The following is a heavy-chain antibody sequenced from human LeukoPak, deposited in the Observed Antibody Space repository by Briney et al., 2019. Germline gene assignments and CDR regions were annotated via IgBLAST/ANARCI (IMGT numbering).Heavy chain of an antibody. CDR2: ISGSGGST. J-gene: IGHJ6*03. CDR3: AKSQAAAGTWYYYYYMDV. CDR1: GFTFSSYA. Sequence: GGSLRLSCAASGFTFSSYAMSWVRQAPGKGLEWVSAISGSGGSTYYADSVKGRFTISRDNSKNTLYLQMNSLRAEDTAVYYCAKSQAAAGTWYYYYYMDVWGKGTTVTVSS. V-gene: IGHV3-23*01. D-gene: IGHD6-13*01.